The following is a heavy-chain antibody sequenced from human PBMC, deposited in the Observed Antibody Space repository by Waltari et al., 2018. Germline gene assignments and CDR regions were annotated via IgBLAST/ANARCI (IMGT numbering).Heavy chain of an antibody. J-gene: IGHJ6*03. CDR3: ARGGLRYFDWPISWGGYMDV. Sequence: QVQLQQWGAGLLKPSETLSLTCAVYGGSFSGYYWSWIRQPPGKGLEWIGEINHSGSTNYNPSLKSRVTISVDTSKNQFSLKLSSVTAADTAVYYCARGGLRYFDWPISWGGYMDVWGKGTTVTVSS. D-gene: IGHD3-9*01. V-gene: IGHV4-34*01. CDR2: INHSGST. CDR1: GGSFSGYY.